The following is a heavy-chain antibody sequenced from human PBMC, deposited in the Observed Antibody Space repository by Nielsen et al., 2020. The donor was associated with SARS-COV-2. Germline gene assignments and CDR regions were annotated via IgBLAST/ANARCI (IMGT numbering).Heavy chain of an antibody. Sequence: ASVKVSCKASGYTYPNYVINWVRPAPAQGREWMGWISAYNGTTNYAQKLQGRLTITIDTSTSTAYMELRRLRSDDSAVYYCARGNGERLGYYYYMDVWGKGTTVTVSS. V-gene: IGHV1-18*04. CDR3: ARGNGERLGYYYYMDV. D-gene: IGHD3-10*01. CDR2: ISAYNGTT. J-gene: IGHJ6*03. CDR1: GYTYPNYV.